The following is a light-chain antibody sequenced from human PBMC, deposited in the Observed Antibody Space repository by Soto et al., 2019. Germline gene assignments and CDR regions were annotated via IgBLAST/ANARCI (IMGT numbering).Light chain of an antibody. V-gene: IGKV3D-20*01. CDR3: QQYGSAPT. CDR1: QSINSNY. Sequence: EIVLTQSPATLSLSPGERATLSCGASQSINSNYLAWYQQKPGLAPRLVSYDTSSRAPGIPDRLTGSGSGTDFALTISRLEPEDSAIYYCQQYGSAPTFGQGTRLEI. J-gene: IGKJ5*01. CDR2: DTS.